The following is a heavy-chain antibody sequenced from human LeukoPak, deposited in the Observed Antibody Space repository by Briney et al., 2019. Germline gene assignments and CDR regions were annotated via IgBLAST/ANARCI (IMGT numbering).Heavy chain of an antibody. D-gene: IGHD1-26*01. CDR2: VSGSGGST. CDR1: GFSFSSYV. J-gene: IGHJ4*02. CDR3: ARAGSWSSRPYFDY. V-gene: IGHV3-23*01. Sequence: GGSLRLSCAASGFSFSSYVMSWVRQAPGKGLEWVSAVSGSGGSTYPADSVKGRFTISRDNSKNMVYLQTSSLRAEDTAVYYCARAGSWSSRPYFDYWGQGILVSVSS.